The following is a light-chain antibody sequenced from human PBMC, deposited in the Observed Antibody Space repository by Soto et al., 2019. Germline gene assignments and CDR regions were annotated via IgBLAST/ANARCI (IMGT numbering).Light chain of an antibody. J-gene: IGKJ1*01. CDR1: QSLLHSNGYNY. CDR2: LGS. V-gene: IGKV2-28*01. Sequence: DIVMTQSPLSLPVTPGEPASISCRSSQSLLHSNGYNYLDWYLQKPGQSPQLLIYLGSNRASGVPDRFSGSGSGTDFTLKIGRVEDEDVGVYYCMQALQPPWTFGQGTKVEIK. CDR3: MQALQPPWT.